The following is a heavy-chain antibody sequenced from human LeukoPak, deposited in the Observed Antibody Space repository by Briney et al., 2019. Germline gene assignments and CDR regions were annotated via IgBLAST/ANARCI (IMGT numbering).Heavy chain of an antibody. CDR1: GFTFSNYG. D-gene: IGHD5-18*01. Sequence: GGSLRLSCAASGFTFSNYGMHWVRQAPGKGLEWVAVIWYDGSNNYADSVKGRFTISRHNSKNTLYLQMNNLRVEDTALYYCAKDSQLWFHDRYYLDYWGQGALVTVSS. J-gene: IGHJ4*02. V-gene: IGHV3-33*06. CDR3: AKDSQLWFHDRYYLDY. CDR2: IWYDGSN.